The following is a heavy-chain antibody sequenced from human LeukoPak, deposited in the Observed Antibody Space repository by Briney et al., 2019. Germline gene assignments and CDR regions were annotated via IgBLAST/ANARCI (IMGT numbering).Heavy chain of an antibody. V-gene: IGHV4-59*01. CDR1: GGSISSYY. Sequence: SETLSLTCTVSGGSISSYYWSWIRQPPGEGLEWIGYIYSSGSTNYNPSLKSRVTISEDTSRNQFSLKLTSVTAADTAVYYCASGADYSNYYFNYWGQGTLVTVSS. CDR2: IYSSGST. D-gene: IGHD4-11*01. CDR3: ASGADYSNYYFNY. J-gene: IGHJ4*02.